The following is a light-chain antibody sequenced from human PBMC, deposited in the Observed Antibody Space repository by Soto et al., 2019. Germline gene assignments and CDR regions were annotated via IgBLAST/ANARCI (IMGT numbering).Light chain of an antibody. CDR2: GAS. CDR1: QNVASK. V-gene: IGKV3-20*01. CDR3: QQYGSSGT. J-gene: IGKJ1*01. Sequence: DIVLTQSPGTLSLSPGERATLSCRASQNVASKLAWYQQKPGQAPRLLIYGASTRATGIPDRFSGSGSGTDFTLTISRLEPEDFAVYYCQQYGSSGTFGQGTKVAIK.